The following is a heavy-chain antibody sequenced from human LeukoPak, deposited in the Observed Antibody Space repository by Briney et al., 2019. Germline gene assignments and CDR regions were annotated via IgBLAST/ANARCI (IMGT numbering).Heavy chain of an antibody. CDR3: ARDQLWFGELLYQFDY. V-gene: IGHV1-18*04. CDR2: ISAYNGNT. Sequence: GASVKVSCKASGYTFTSYGISWVRQAPGQGLEWMGWISAYNGNTNYAQKLQGRVTMTTDTSTSTAYMELRSPRSDDTAVYYCARDQLWFGELLYQFDYWGQGTLVTVSS. J-gene: IGHJ4*02. CDR1: GYTFTSYG. D-gene: IGHD3-10*01.